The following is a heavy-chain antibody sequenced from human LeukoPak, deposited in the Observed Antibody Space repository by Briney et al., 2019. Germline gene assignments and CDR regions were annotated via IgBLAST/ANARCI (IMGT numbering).Heavy chain of an antibody. D-gene: IGHD5-12*01. CDR1: GGSISSYY. J-gene: IGHJ6*03. Sequence: SETLSLTCTVSGGSISSYYWGWIRQPPGKGLEWIGCIYYSGSTYYNPSLKSRVTISVDTSKNQFSLKLSSVTAADTAVYYCARRRWGYAHTSYYYYYMDVWGKGTTVTISS. V-gene: IGHV4-39*07. CDR3: ARRRWGYAHTSYYYYYMDV. CDR2: IYYSGST.